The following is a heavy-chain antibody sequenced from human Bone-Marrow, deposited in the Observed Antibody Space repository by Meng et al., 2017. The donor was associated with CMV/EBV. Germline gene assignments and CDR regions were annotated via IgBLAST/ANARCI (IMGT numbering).Heavy chain of an antibody. Sequence: ASVKVSCKASGYTFTGYYIHWVRQAPGQGLEWMGWINPNSGGTNYAQKFQGRVTMTRDTSISTAYMELSRLRSDDTAVYYCARGAFLGYSGYDFDYWGQGTLVTVSS. CDR2: INPNSGGT. CDR1: GYTFTGYY. V-gene: IGHV1-2*02. D-gene: IGHD5-12*01. CDR3: ARGAFLGYSGYDFDY. J-gene: IGHJ4*02.